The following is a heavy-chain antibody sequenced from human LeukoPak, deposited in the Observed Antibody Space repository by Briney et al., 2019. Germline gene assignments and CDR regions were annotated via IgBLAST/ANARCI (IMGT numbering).Heavy chain of an antibody. V-gene: IGHV3-30*04. Sequence: PGGSLRLTCAASGFTFSSYAMHGVRQAPGKEVEWVAVRSYDGSNKYYADSVKGRFTISRDNSKNTLYLQMNSLRAEDTAVYYCARENIVVVTAIAGFDYWGQGTLVTVSS. J-gene: IGHJ4*02. D-gene: IGHD2-21*02. CDR3: ARENIVVVTAIAGFDY. CDR1: GFTFSSYA. CDR2: RSYDGSNK.